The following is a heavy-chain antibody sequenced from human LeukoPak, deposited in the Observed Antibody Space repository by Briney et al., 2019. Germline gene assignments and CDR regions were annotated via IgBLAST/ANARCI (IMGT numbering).Heavy chain of an antibody. V-gene: IGHV3-30*04. CDR3: ARDRCVSCPAWNWFDP. CDR1: GFTFNNYA. J-gene: IGHJ5*02. Sequence: PGGSLRLSCAASGFTFNNYAMHWVRQAPGKGLAWVAVISYDGSNKYYADSVKGRFTISRDDSKSTLYLQMNTLRAEDTAVYYCARDRCVSCPAWNWFDPWGQGTLVTVSP. D-gene: IGHD2-2*01. CDR2: ISYDGSNK.